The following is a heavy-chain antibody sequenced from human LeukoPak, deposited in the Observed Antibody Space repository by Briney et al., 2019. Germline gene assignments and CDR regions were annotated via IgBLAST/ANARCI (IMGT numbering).Heavy chain of an antibody. CDR1: GYTFTSYG. D-gene: IGHD3-10*01. V-gene: IGHV1-18*01. CDR2: ISAYNGNT. J-gene: IGHJ5*02. Sequence: AAVKVSCKASGYTFTSYGISWVRQAPGQGREWMGWISAYNGNTNYAQKLQGRVTMTTDTSTSTAYMELRSLRSDDTAVYYCARDSYSGTNWFDPWGQGTLVTVSS. CDR3: ARDSYSGTNWFDP.